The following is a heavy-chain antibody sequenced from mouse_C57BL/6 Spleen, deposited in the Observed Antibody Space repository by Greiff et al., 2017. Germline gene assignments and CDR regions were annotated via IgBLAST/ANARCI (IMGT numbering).Heavy chain of an antibody. V-gene: IGHV1-82*01. CDR1: GYAFSSSW. J-gene: IGHJ2*01. D-gene: IGHD1-1*01. CDR3: ASWGTTVVDGY. CDR2: IYPGDGDT. Sequence: QVQLQQSGPELVKPGASVKISCKASGYAFSSSWMNWVKQRPGKGLEWIGRIYPGDGDTNYNGKFKGKATLTADKSSSTAYMQLSSLTSEDSAVYFCASWGTTVVDGYWGQGTTLTVSS.